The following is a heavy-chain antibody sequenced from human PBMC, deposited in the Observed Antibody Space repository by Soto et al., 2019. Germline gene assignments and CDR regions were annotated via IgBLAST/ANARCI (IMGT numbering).Heavy chain of an antibody. D-gene: IGHD6-25*01. CDR3: AGLKSGEATCGKEV. CDR2: IYYSGST. V-gene: IGHV4-39*01. CDR1: GGSISSSSYY. Sequence: PSETLSLTCTVSGGSISSSSYYWGWIRQPPGKGLEWIGSIYYSGSTYYNPSLKSRVTISVATSKNQFSLTLSSVTAADTAVYYWAGLKSGEATCGKEVWGQGTTVTVS. J-gene: IGHJ6*02.